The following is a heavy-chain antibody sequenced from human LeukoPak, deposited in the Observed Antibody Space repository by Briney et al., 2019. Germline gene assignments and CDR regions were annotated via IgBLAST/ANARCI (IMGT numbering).Heavy chain of an antibody. CDR1: GFTFSSYG. CDR2: IWYDGSNK. J-gene: IGHJ4*02. V-gene: IGHV3-30*19. D-gene: IGHD1-26*01. CDR3: AVIYRWELLWDFDY. Sequence: PGRSLRLSCAASGFTFSSYGMHWVRQAPGKGLEWVAVIWYDGSNKYYADSVKGRFTISRDNSKNTLYLQMNSLRAEDTAVYYCAVIYRWELLWDFDYWGQGTLVTVSS.